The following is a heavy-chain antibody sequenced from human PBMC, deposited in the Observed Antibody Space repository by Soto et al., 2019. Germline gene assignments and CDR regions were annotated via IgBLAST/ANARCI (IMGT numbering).Heavy chain of an antibody. CDR3: ARQTAARDAYDI. CDR1: GFTFNNNEG. Sequence: ASVKVSCKASGFTFNNNEGVSWVRQAPGQGPEWMGWISVNNGDTNYAQNLQGRVTLTTDTSTSTAYMELRSLRSDDTAVYYCARQTAARDAYDIWGQGTIVIVSS. V-gene: IGHV1-18*01. CDR2: ISVNNGDT. J-gene: IGHJ3*02.